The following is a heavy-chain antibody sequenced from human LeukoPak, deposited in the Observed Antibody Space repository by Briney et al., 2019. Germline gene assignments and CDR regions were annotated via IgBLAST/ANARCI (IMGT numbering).Heavy chain of an antibody. Sequence: GGSLRLSCAASGFTFSSYEMNWVRQAPGKGLEWVSYISSSGSTIYYADSVKGRFTTSRDNAKNSLYLQMNSLRAEDTAVYYCARGRSYGSGSYYNYYYYYGMDVWGQGTTVTVSS. D-gene: IGHD3-10*01. V-gene: IGHV3-48*03. CDR3: ARGRSYGSGSYYNYYYYYGMDV. J-gene: IGHJ6*02. CDR1: GFTFSSYE. CDR2: ISSSGSTI.